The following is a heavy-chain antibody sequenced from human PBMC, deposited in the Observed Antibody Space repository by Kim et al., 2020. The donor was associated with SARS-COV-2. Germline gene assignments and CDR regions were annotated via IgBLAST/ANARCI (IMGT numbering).Heavy chain of an antibody. D-gene: IGHD6-6*01. J-gene: IGHJ6*02. CDR1: GGTFSSYA. Sequence: SVKVSCKASGGTFSSYAISWVRQAPGQGLEWMGGIIPIFGTANYAQKFQGRVTITADESTSTAYMELSSLRSEDTAVYYCARFWWSSSSVQRYGMDVWGQGTTVTVSS. V-gene: IGHV1-69*13. CDR3: ARFWWSSSSVQRYGMDV. CDR2: IIPIFGTA.